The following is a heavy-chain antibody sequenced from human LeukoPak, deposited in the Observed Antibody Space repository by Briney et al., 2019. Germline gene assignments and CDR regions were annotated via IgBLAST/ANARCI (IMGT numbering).Heavy chain of an antibody. CDR2: IRYDGSNK. Sequence: PGGSLRLSCGASGFTFSSYGMHWVRQAPGKGLEWVAFIRYDGSNKYYADSVKGRFTISRDNSKNTLYLQMNSLRAEDTAVYYCAKRWGGYSSSYDAFDIWGQGTMVTVSS. J-gene: IGHJ3*02. CDR3: AKRWGGYSSSYDAFDI. CDR1: GFTFSSYG. V-gene: IGHV3-30*02. D-gene: IGHD6-13*01.